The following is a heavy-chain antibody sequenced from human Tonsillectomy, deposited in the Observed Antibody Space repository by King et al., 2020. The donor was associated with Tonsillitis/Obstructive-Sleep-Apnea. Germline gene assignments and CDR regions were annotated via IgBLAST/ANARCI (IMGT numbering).Heavy chain of an antibody. CDR1: GDFITSSNFY. CDR3: ARHRDTALGPFNY. CDR2: IFYSGNT. V-gene: IGHV4-39*01. J-gene: IGHJ4*02. D-gene: IGHD5-18*01. Sequence: LQLQESGPGLVKPSETLSLTCSVSGDFITSSNFYWSWIRQPPGKGLEWIGSIFYSGNTFYNPSLKTRVSMSVYTSKNQFSLNLSSVTAADPAVYYCARHRDTALGPFNYWGQGTPVTVSS.